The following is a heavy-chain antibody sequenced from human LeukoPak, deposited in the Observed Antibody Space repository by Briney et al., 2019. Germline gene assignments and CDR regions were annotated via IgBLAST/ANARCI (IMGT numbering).Heavy chain of an antibody. CDR1: GFTFSSYW. CDR2: INLDGKT. CDR3: ARGSHYGMDV. V-gene: IGHV3-74*03. Sequence: GGSLRLSCAASGFTFSSYWMHWVRQAPGKGLVWVSHINLDGKTTYADSVKGRFTISRDNAKNTLYMQLSSLRAEDTAVYYCARGSHYGMDVWGQGATVTVSS. J-gene: IGHJ6*02.